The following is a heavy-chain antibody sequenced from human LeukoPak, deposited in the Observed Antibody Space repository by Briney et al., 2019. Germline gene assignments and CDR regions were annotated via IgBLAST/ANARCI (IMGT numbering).Heavy chain of an antibody. Sequence: GGSLRLSCVPSGFTFSSYWMSWVRQAPGKGLEWVANIKQDGSEKYYVGSVKGRFIISRDNAKNSLYLQMNSLRAEDTAVYYCAREYDYGNDYWGQGTLVTVSS. J-gene: IGHJ4*02. V-gene: IGHV3-7*01. CDR1: GFTFSSYW. CDR2: IKQDGSEK. D-gene: IGHD3-10*01. CDR3: AREYDYGNDY.